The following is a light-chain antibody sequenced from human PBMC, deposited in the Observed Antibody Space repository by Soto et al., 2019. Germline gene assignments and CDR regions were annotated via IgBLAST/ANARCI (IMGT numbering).Light chain of an antibody. V-gene: IGLV2-14*01. CDR1: SSDVGGYNS. CDR2: EVS. CDR3: SSYTTSSTLLYV. Sequence: QAVLTQPASVSGSPGQLITISCTGTSSDVGGYNSVSWYQQHPGKAPKLMIYEVSNRPSGVSNRFSGSKSGNTASLTISGLQAEDEADYYCSSYTTSSTLLYVFGTGTKVTVL. J-gene: IGLJ1*01.